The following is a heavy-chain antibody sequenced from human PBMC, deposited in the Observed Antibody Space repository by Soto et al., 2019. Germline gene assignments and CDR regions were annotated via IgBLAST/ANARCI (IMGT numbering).Heavy chain of an antibody. CDR3: ARDPSYYGMDV. V-gene: IGHV1-3*01. Sequence: ASVKVSCKASGYSFTSYAIHWMRQAPGQRLEWMGWINAGNGNTKYSQKFQGRVTITRDTSASTAYMELSSLRSEDTAVYYCARDPSYYGMDVWGQGTTVTVSS. J-gene: IGHJ6*02. CDR2: INAGNGNT. CDR1: GYSFTSYA.